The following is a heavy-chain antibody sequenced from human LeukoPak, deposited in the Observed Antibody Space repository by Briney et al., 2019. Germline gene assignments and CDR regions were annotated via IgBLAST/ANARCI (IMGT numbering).Heavy chain of an antibody. V-gene: IGHV1-8*01. J-gene: IGHJ4*02. CDR2: MNPNSGNT. Sequence: ASVKVSCKASGYTFTGYDINWVRQATGQGLEWMGWMNPNSGNTGYAQKFQGRVTMTRNTSISTAYMELSSLRSEDTAVYYCARGFLAVAGPDYWGQGTLVTVSS. D-gene: IGHD6-19*01. CDR1: GYTFTGYD. CDR3: ARGFLAVAGPDY.